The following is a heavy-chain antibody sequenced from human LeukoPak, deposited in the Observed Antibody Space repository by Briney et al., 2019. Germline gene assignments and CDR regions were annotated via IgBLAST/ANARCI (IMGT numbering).Heavy chain of an antibody. D-gene: IGHD1-1*01. CDR1: EFIFDRSW. CDR3: AIWTSGNY. V-gene: IGHV3-7*01. J-gene: IGHJ4*02. CDR2: MDPSGSQK. Sequence: GGSLRLSCAASEFIFDRSWVNWVRQAPGKGLEWVANMDPSGSQKRYVDSVKGRFTISKDNPGTSLYLDMYVLRAEDTAKYYCAIWTSGNYWGQGTLVTVSS.